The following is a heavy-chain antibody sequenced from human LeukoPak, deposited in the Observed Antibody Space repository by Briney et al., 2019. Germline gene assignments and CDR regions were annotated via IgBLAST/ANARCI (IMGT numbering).Heavy chain of an antibody. V-gene: IGHV3-23*01. CDR3: AILPGYSSGWYEVNY. Sequence: GGSLRLSCGASGFTFSSYGMSWVRQAPGKGLEWVSGISGSGGSTYFADSVKGRFTISRDNSRNTLYLQMNSPRAEDTAVYYCAILPGYSSGWYEVNYWGQGTLVTVSS. D-gene: IGHD6-13*01. J-gene: IGHJ4*02. CDR1: GFTFSSYG. CDR2: ISGSGGST.